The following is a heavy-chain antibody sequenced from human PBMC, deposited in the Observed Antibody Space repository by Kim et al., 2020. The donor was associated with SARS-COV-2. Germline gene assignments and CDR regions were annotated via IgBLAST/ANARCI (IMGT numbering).Heavy chain of an antibody. CDR3: AREPKVDSTGSDFWYYG. CDR1: GFTFSSYG. D-gene: IGHD1-1*01. Sequence: GGSLRLSCAASGFTFSSYGMDWVRQAPGKGPEWVSYISDSGDNKYYADSVKGRFTISRDNSKNTLYLQMNSLRAEDTAVYYCAREPKVDSTGSDFWYYG. V-gene: IGHV3-48*01. CDR2: ISDSGDNK. J-gene: IGHJ6*01.